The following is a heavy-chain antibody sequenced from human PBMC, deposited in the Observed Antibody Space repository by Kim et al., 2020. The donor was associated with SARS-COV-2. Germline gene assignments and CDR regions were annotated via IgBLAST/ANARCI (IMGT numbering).Heavy chain of an antibody. V-gene: IGHV3-30*18. CDR3: AKAKGPLSLLWFGESAPMDV. Sequence: GGSLRPSCAASGFTFSSYGMHWVRQAPGKGLEWVAVISYDGSNKYYADSVKGRFTISRDNSKNTLYLQMNSLRAEDTAVYYCAKAKGPLSLLWFGESAPMDVWGQGTTVPVSS. CDR1: GFTFSSYG. J-gene: IGHJ6*01. D-gene: IGHD3-10*01. CDR2: ISYDGSNK.